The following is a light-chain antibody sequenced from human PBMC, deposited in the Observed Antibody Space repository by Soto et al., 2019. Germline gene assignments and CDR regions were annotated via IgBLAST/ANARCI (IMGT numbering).Light chain of an antibody. V-gene: IGKV3-20*01. J-gene: IGKJ1*01. Sequence: EIVSTQSPGTLSLSPGGRATLSFRATESVVSSYLAEYQLKPGQAPRLLIYDASSRATGITDRSRGSGSGTDFTLTISRLEPKDFAVSYCQQYGSIPWTFGQGTKVDIK. CDR1: ESVVSSY. CDR2: DAS. CDR3: QQYGSIPWT.